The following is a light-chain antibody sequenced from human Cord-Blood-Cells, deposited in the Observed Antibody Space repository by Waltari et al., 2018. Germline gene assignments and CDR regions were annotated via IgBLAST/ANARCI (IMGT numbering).Light chain of an antibody. CDR2: NAS. Sequence: EMVLTQSPATRCLSPGERATIYCRASQSVRSYLAWYQQKPGQAPRLRIYNASNRATGIPARFSGSGSGTDFTLTICRLEPEDFAVYYCQQRSNWPPAFGVGTKVEIK. CDR3: QQRSNWPPA. V-gene: IGKV3-11*01. CDR1: QSVRSY. J-gene: IGKJ4*01.